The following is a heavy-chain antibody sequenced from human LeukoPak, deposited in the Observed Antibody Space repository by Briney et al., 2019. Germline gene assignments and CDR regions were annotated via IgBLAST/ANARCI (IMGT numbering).Heavy chain of an antibody. CDR2: ISWNSGSI. D-gene: IGHD3-22*01. Sequence: GGSLRLSCAASGFTVSSNYMSWVRQAPGKGLEWVSGISWNSGSIGYADSVKGRFTISRDNAKNSLYLQMNSLRAEDTALYYCAKDMKVVITTSLDYWGQGTLVTVSS. J-gene: IGHJ4*02. CDR3: AKDMKVVITTSLDY. V-gene: IGHV3-9*01. CDR1: GFTVSSNY.